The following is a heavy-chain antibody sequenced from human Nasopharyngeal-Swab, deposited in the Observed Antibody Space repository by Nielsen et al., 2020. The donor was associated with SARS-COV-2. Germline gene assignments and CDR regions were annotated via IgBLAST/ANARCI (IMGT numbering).Heavy chain of an antibody. CDR3: ARFSPPLYCNSPTCLATWFDP. J-gene: IGHJ5*02. V-gene: IGHV1-2*04. D-gene: IGHD2-2*01. CDR2: INPNSGGT. CDR1: GYTFTGYY. Sequence: ASVKVSCKASGYTFTGYYMHWVRQAPGQGLEWMGWINPNSGGTNYAQKFQGWVTMTTDTSTSTAYMELRSLRSGDTAVYYCARFSPPLYCNSPTCLATWFDPWGQGTLVTVSS.